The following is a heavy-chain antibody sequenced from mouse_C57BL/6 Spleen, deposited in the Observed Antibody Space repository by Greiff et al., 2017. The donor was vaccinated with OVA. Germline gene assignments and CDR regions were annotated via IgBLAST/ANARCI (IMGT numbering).Heavy chain of an antibody. CDR1: GYTFTDYY. J-gene: IGHJ2*01. CDR3: AGVDYDPYFDY. V-gene: IGHV1-77*01. CDR2: IGPGSGST. D-gene: IGHD2-4*01. Sequence: QVQLQQPGAELVKPGASVKVSCKASGYTFTDYYINWVKQRPGQGLEWIGKIGPGSGSTYYNEKFKGKATLTADKSSSTAYMQLSSLTSEDSAVYFCAGVDYDPYFDYWGQGTTLTVSS.